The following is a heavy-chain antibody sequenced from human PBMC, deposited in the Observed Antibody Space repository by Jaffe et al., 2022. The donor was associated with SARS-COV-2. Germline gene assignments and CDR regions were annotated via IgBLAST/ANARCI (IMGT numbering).Heavy chain of an antibody. CDR3: ARDSLRVVVPAAISGGMDV. Sequence: QVQLQESGPGLVKPSQTLSLTCTVSGGSISSGDYYWSWIRQPPGKGLEWIGYIYYSGSTYYNPSLKSRVTISVDTSKNQFSLKLSSVTAADTAVYYCARDSLRVVVPAAISGGMDVWGQGTTVTVSS. CDR2: IYYSGST. D-gene: IGHD2-2*01. J-gene: IGHJ6*02. V-gene: IGHV4-30-4*01. CDR1: GGSISSGDYY.